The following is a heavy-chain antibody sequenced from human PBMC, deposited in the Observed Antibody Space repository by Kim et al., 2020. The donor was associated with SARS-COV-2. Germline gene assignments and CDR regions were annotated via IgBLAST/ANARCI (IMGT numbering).Heavy chain of an antibody. V-gene: IGHV3-33*01. J-gene: IGHJ4*02. Sequence: YADAGKGQFTNSNDNAKNTLYLQMSSLRAEDTAVYYCARDCSGGSCYSVYWGQGTLVTVSS. D-gene: IGHD2-15*01. CDR3: ARDCSGGSCYSVY.